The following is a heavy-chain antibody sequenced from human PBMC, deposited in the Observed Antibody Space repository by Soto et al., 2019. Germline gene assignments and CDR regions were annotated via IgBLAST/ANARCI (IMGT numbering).Heavy chain of an antibody. CDR2: INPSGGST. D-gene: IGHD3-22*01. CDR3: ARDYYDSSGYSITLGY. J-gene: IGHJ4*02. CDR1: GYTFTSYY. V-gene: IGHV1-46*01. Sequence: QVQLVQSGAEVKKPGASVKVSCKASGYTFTSYYMHWVRQAPGQGLEWMGIINPSGGSTSYAQKFQGRVTMIRDTSTSTVYMELSSLRSEDTAVYYCARDYYDSSGYSITLGYWGQGTLVTVSS.